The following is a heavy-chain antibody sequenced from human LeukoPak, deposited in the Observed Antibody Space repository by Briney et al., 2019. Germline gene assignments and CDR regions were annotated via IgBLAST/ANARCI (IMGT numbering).Heavy chain of an antibody. V-gene: IGHV3-7*01. CDR3: ARDYHSGLYYYYGMDV. J-gene: IGHJ6*02. CDR1: GFTFSSYW. D-gene: IGHD3/OR15-3a*01. CDR2: IKQDGSEK. Sequence: GGFLRLSCAASGFTFSSYWMSWVRQAPGKGLEWVANIKQDGSEKYYVDSVKGRFTISRDNAKNSLYLQMNSLRAEDTAVYYCARDYHSGLYYYYGMDVWGQGTTVTVSS.